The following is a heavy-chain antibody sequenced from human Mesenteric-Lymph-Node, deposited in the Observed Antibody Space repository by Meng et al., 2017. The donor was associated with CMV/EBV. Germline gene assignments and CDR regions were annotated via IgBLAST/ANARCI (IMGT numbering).Heavy chain of an antibody. CDR1: SGSISSYY. CDR3: ARIRGSSVVDY. CDR2: IYYSGST. J-gene: IGHJ4*02. V-gene: IGHV4-59*01. Sequence: SETLSLTCTVSSGSISSYYWSWIRQPPGKGLEWIGYIYYSGSTNYNPSLKSRVTVSIDTSKKQFSLKLSSVTAADTAVYYCARIRGSSVVDYWGQGTLVTVSS. D-gene: IGHD6-6*01.